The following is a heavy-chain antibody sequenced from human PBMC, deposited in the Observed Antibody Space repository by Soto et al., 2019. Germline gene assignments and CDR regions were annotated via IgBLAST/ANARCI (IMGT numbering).Heavy chain of an antibody. CDR2: IYYSGST. Sequence: PSETLSLTCTFSGGSISSGGYYWSWIRQHPGKGLEWIGYIYYSGSTYYNPSLKSRVTISVDTSKNQFSLKLTSVTAADTAVYYCARTLDYGHMDVWGKGTTVTVSS. J-gene: IGHJ6*03. CDR3: ARTLDYGHMDV. V-gene: IGHV4-31*03. D-gene: IGHD3-16*01. CDR1: GGSISSGGYY.